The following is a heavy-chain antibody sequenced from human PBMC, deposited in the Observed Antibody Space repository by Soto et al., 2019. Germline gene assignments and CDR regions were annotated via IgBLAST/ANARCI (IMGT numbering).Heavy chain of an antibody. CDR2: ISYDGSNK. Sequence: QVQLVESGGGVVQPGRSLRPSCAASGFTFSSYAMHWVRQAPGKGLEWVAVISYDGSNKYYADSVKGRFTISRDNSKNTLYLQMNSLRAEDTAVYYCARALTDYGGNSGVDYWGQGTLVTVSS. CDR3: ARALTDYGGNSGVDY. V-gene: IGHV3-30-3*01. J-gene: IGHJ4*02. CDR1: GFTFSSYA. D-gene: IGHD4-17*01.